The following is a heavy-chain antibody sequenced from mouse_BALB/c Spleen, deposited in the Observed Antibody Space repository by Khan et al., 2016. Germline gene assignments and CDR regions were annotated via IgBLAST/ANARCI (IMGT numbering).Heavy chain of an antibody. CDR2: ILPGSTSI. D-gene: IGHD2-4*01. CDR1: GHTFSNYW. V-gene: IGHV1-9*01. Sequence: QVQLQQSGAELMKPGASVKIPCKASGHTFSNYWIEWVKQRPGHGLEWIGEILPGSTSINYNENFKGKATFTADTSSNTAYMQLNSLTSEDSAVYYCARTGIYYDPSYYSLDYWGQGTSVTVSS. CDR3: ARTGIYYDPSYYSLDY. J-gene: IGHJ4*01.